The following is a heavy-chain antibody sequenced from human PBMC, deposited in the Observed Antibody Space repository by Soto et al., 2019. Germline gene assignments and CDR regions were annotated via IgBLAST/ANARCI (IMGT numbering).Heavy chain of an antibody. D-gene: IGHD6-19*01. V-gene: IGHV3-30*18. CDR3: AKEITVAGDFDY. CDR2: ISYDGRVQ. J-gene: IGHJ4*01. Sequence: QVQLVESGGGVVRPGRSLRLSCVASGFTFSSYGIHWVRQAPGKGLEWVAVISYDGRVQYYADSVKGRFTISRDNSKNTLYLQMDSLRPEDTAVYFCAKEITVAGDFDYWGHGTLVTVSS. CDR1: GFTFSSYG.